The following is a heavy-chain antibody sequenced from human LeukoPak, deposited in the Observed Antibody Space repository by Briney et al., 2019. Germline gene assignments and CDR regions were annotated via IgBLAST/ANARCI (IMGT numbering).Heavy chain of an antibody. Sequence: SETLSLTCTVSGGSISSSSYYWGWIRQPPGKGLEWIGSIYYSGSTYYNPSLKSRVTISVDTSKNQFSLKLSSVTAADTAVYYCARHVSREYDSSGYYGYWGQGTLVTVSS. CDR2: IYYSGST. D-gene: IGHD3-22*01. CDR3: ARHVSREYDSSGYYGY. V-gene: IGHV4-39*01. CDR1: GGSISSSSYY. J-gene: IGHJ4*02.